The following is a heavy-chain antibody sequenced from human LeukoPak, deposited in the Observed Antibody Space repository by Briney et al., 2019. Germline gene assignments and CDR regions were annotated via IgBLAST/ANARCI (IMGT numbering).Heavy chain of an antibody. CDR3: ARDGFYCSGDSCYLDY. V-gene: IGHV3-21*01. J-gene: IGHJ4*02. D-gene: IGHD2-15*01. CDR1: GFTFSSYS. Sequence: GGSLRLSCAASGFTFSSYSMNWVRQAPGKGLEWVSSISTSLSYIYYADSVKGRFTISRDNAKNSLYLQMNSLRDEDTAVYFCARDGFYCSGDSCYLDYWGQGTLVTVSS. CDR2: ISTSLSYI.